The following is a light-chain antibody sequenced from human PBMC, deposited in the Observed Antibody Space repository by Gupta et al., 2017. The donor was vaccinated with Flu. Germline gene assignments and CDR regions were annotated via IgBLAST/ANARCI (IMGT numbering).Light chain of an antibody. J-gene: IGLJ1*01. CDR2: DNN. V-gene: IGLV1-51*01. CDR3: GVWDSSLTAFV. Sequence: LFTQSPLVSAAPCPTVLISCSATSSNIGGNFVSWYLQRPGTAPKLLIYDNNKRPSGIPDRFSASKSGASATLGITGLQTGDEADYYCGVWDSSLTAFVFGAGTKVTVL. CDR1: SSNIGGNF.